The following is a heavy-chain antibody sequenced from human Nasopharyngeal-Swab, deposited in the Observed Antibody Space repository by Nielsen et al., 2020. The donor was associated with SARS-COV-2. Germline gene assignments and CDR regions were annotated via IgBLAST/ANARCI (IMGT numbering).Heavy chain of an antibody. J-gene: IGHJ4*02. V-gene: IGHV1-2*06. CDR1: GGTFSSYA. CDR3: ARDLGYIRYCSGGSCYQDY. D-gene: IGHD2-15*01. CDR2: INPNRGCT. Sequence: ASVKVSCKASGGTFSSYAITWVRQAPGQGLEWMGRINPNRGCTTYAQKFQGRVTMTRDTSISTAYMVLGRLRSDDTAVYYCARDLGYIRYCSGGSCYQDYWGQGTLVNVSS.